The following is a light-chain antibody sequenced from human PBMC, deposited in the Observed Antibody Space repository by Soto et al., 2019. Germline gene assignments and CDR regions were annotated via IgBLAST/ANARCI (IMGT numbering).Light chain of an antibody. Sequence: EIVMTQSPASLSLCPGERVTLSCMASQSVASNLAWYQQKPGQAPRLLVYGTSTRATGVPARFSGSGSGTDFTLTISSLQAADFAVYHCQHYNNWPITFGQGKRLEIK. CDR3: QHYNNWPIT. CDR1: QSVASN. J-gene: IGKJ5*01. CDR2: GTS. V-gene: IGKV3-15*01.